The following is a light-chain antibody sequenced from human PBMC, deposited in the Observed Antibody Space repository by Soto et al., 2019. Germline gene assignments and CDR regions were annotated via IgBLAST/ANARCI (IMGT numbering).Light chain of an antibody. CDR2: WAS. Sequence: DIVMTQSPDSLAVSLGERATINCKSSQSVLYSSNNKNYLAWYQQKPGQPPKLLIYWASARESGVPDRFSGSGSGTEFTLTISSLQAEDVAVYYCQQFYSLPITFGPGTKVDIK. V-gene: IGKV4-1*01. CDR1: QSVLYSSNNKNY. J-gene: IGKJ3*01. CDR3: QQFYSLPIT.